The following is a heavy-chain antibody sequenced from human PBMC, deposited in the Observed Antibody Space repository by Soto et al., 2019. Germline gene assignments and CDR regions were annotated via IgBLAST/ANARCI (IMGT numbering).Heavy chain of an antibody. D-gene: IGHD3-10*01. Sequence: GGSLRLSCAASGFTFSSYSMNWVRQAPGKGLEWVSYISSSSSTIYYADSVKGRFTISRDNAKNSLYLQMNSLRDEDTGGDYCGRGWGADMVRGGMRDDAFDIWGQGTMVP. J-gene: IGHJ3*02. CDR1: GFTFSSYS. CDR3: GRGWGADMVRGGMRDDAFDI. CDR2: ISSSSSTI. V-gene: IGHV3-48*02.